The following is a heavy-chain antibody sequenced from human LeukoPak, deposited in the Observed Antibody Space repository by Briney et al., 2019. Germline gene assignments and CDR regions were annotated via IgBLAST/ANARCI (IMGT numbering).Heavy chain of an antibody. V-gene: IGHV4-31*03. CDR2: IYYSGST. D-gene: IGHD1-26*01. CDR3: ARDRIGGSLYDAFEI. CDR1: GGPISSGGYY. Sequence: SETLSLTCTVSGGPISSGGYYWSWIRQHPGKGLEWIGYIYYSGSTYYNPSLKSRVTISIDRSKNQFSLKLNFVTAADTAVYYCARDRIGGSLYDAFEIWGQGTKVTVSS. J-gene: IGHJ3*02.